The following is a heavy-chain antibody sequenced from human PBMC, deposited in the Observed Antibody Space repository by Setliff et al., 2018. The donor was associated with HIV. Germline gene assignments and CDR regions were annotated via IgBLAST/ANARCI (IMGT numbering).Heavy chain of an antibody. CDR2: INPKNRST. CDR3: TRNLYYYASGIHFGVY. Sequence: ASVKVSCKASGYTFTTYHMHWLRQAPGQGLEWMGIINPKNRSTTYAQRFQDRVTMTSDTTTNTFYMELSSLKSEDTAVYYCTRNLYYYASGIHFGVYWGQGTPVTVSS. CDR1: GYTFTTYH. J-gene: IGHJ4*02. V-gene: IGHV1-46*01. D-gene: IGHD3-10*01.